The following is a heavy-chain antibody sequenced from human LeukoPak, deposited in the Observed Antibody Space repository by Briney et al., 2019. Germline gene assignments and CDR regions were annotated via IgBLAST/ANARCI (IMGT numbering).Heavy chain of an antibody. CDR1: GDSVSSSDAT. V-gene: IGHV6-1*01. D-gene: IGHD4-11*01. Sequence: SQTLSLTCAISGDSVSSSDATWNWIRQSPSRGLEWLGRTYYRSRWSRDYAPSVRSRITINSDTAKNQFSLQLNSVTPEDTAVYYCARASYRAFYIWGQGTMVTVSS. CDR3: ARASYRAFYI. CDR2: TYYRSRWSR. J-gene: IGHJ3*02.